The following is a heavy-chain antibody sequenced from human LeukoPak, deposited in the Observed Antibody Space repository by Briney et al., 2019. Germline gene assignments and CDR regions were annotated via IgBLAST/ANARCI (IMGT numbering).Heavy chain of an antibody. D-gene: IGHD4-17*01. Sequence: ASVKVSCKASGYTFTSYYMHWVRQAPGQGLEWMGIINPSGGSTSYAQKFQGRVTMTTDASTSTADMELRSLRSDDTAMYYCARGQTGSDYGDPDPLGYWGQGTLVTVSS. CDR3: ARGQTGSDYGDPDPLGY. CDR2: INPSGGST. CDR1: GYTFTSYY. J-gene: IGHJ4*02. V-gene: IGHV1-46*01.